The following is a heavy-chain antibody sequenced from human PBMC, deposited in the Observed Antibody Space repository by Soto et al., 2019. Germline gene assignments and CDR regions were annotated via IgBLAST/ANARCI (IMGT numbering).Heavy chain of an antibody. Sequence: SVKVSCKASGGTFSSYAISWVRQAPGQGLEWMGGIIPIFGTANYAQKFQGRVTITADESTSTAYMELSSLRSEDTAVYYCASRTDYYDSSGYYYSGRRNWFDSWGQGTLVTVSS. D-gene: IGHD3-22*01. V-gene: IGHV1-69*13. J-gene: IGHJ5*01. CDR3: ASRTDYYDSSGYYYSGRRNWFDS. CDR1: GGTFSSYA. CDR2: IIPIFGTA.